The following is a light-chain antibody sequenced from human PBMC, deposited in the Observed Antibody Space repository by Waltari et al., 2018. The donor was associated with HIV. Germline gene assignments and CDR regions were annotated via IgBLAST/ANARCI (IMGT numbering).Light chain of an antibody. CDR2: RSD. Sequence: QSVLTQPPSASRPPGQRVLMSCSGSNSNIGNNFVSWFQQVPGSAPKLVIYRSDQRPSGVPDRFSAAKSGSSASLAITGLHSDDEAVYYCGSWDDSLSHWVFGGGTRLTV. CDR1: NSNIGNNF. V-gene: IGLV1-47*01. CDR3: GSWDDSLSHWV. J-gene: IGLJ3*02.